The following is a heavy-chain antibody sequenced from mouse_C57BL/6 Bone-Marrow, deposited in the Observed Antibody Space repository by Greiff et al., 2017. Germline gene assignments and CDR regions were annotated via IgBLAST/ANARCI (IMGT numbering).Heavy chain of an antibody. CDR3: ARDDGYYGAY. D-gene: IGHD2-3*01. J-gene: IGHJ3*01. V-gene: IGHV1-39*01. CDR1: GYSFTDYN. CDR2: INPNYGTI. Sequence: VQLQQSGPELVKPGASVKISCMASGYSFTDYNMNWVKQSNGKSLEWIGVINPNYGTISSNQKFKGTATLTVAQSSSTAYMQLNSLTSEDSAVYDCARDDGYYGAYWGQRTLVTVST.